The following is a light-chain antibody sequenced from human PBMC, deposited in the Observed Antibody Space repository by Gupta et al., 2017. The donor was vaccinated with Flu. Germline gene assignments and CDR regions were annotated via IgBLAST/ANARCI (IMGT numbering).Light chain of an antibody. J-gene: IGKJ2*01. CDR1: EDINTY. CDR3: QQTDSMPAT. V-gene: IGKV1-39*01. Sequence: DIQMTQSPSPLYASLGDRISITCRASEDINTYLNWYQQRPGESPKLLVDAASILQGGVPSRFSGSGSGTDFTLTITNVQPGDFATYYCQQTDSMPATFGQGTKL. CDR2: AAS.